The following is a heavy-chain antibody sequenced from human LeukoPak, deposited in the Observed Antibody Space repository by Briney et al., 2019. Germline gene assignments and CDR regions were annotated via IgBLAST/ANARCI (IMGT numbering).Heavy chain of an antibody. CDR1: GGSFSGYS. Sequence: SETLSLTCAVYGGSFSGYSWSWMRQPPGQGLEWIGEINHSVSTNYNPSLKRRFTISVDTSKNQSSLKLSSETAADTAVYYCARGKSPFQSDSSGWYWFDPWGQGTLVTVSS. V-gene: IGHV4-34*01. CDR3: ARGKSPFQSDSSGWYWFDP. CDR2: INHSVST. J-gene: IGHJ5*02. D-gene: IGHD6-19*01.